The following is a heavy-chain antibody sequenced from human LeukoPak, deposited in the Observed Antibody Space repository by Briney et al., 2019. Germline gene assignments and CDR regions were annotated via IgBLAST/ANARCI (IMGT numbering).Heavy chain of an antibody. CDR1: GFTFSSYA. Sequence: GGSLRLSCAASGFTFSSYAMSWVRQAPGKGLEWVSAISGSGGSTYYADSVKGRFTISRDNSKNTLYLQMNSLRAEDTAVYYCARAITMVRGAGDAFDIWGQGTMVTVSS. V-gene: IGHV3-23*01. J-gene: IGHJ3*02. CDR2: ISGSGGST. CDR3: ARAITMVRGAGDAFDI. D-gene: IGHD3-10*01.